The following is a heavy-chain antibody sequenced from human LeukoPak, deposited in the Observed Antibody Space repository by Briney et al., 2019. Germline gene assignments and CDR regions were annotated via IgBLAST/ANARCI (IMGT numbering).Heavy chain of an antibody. Sequence: GGSLRLSCAASGFTFDDYAMHWVRQAPGKGLVWVSRINSDGSSTSYADSVKGRFTISRDNAKNTLYLQMNSLRAEDTAVYYCARDNRDGYRFDYWGQGTLVTVSS. CDR3: ARDNRDGYRFDY. CDR1: GFTFDDYA. CDR2: INSDGSST. V-gene: IGHV3-74*01. D-gene: IGHD5-24*01. J-gene: IGHJ4*02.